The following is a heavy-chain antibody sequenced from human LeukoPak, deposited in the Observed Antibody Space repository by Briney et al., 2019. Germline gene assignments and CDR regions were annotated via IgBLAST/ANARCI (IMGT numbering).Heavy chain of an antibody. D-gene: IGHD7-27*01. Sequence: GGSLRLSCAASGFTFSTYALSWVRQAPGKGLEWVSYISSSSSTIYYADSVKGRFTISRDNAKNSLYLQMNSLRAEDTAVYYCARDPTLLGTYDAFDIWGQGTMVTVSS. CDR1: GFTFSTYA. V-gene: IGHV3-48*01. J-gene: IGHJ3*02. CDR3: ARDPTLLGTYDAFDI. CDR2: ISSSSSTI.